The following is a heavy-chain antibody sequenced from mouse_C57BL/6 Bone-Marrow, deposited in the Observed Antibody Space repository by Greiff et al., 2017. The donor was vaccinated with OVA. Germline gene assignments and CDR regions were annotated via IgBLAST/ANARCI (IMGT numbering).Heavy chain of an antibody. CDR3: AKEGDGYCSYWYFDV. CDR1: GYTFTSYG. D-gene: IGHD2-3*01. J-gene: IGHJ1*03. V-gene: IGHV1-81*01. Sequence: QVQLQQSGAELARPGASVKLSCKASGYTFTSYGISWVKQRTGQGLEWIGEIYPRSGNTYYNEKFKGKATLTADKSSSTAYMELRSLTSEDSADYFGAKEGDGYCSYWYFDVWGTGTTVTVAS. CDR2: IYPRSGNT.